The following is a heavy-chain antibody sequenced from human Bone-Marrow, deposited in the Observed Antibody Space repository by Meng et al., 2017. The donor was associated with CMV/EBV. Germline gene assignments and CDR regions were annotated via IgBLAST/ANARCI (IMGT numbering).Heavy chain of an antibody. CDR3: ARDDFGGGLRQNYYGMDV. V-gene: IGHV4-39*07. CDR1: GGSISSSSYY. Sequence: GSLRLSCTVSGGSISSSSYYWGWIRQPPGKGLEWIGSIYYSGSTYYNPSLKSRVTISVDTSKNQFSLKLSSVTAADTAVYYCARDDFGGGLRQNYYGMDVWGQGTTVTVSS. D-gene: IGHD4-23*01. J-gene: IGHJ6*02. CDR2: IYYSGST.